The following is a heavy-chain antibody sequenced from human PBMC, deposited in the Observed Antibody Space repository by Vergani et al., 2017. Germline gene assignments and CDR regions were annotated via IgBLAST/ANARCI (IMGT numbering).Heavy chain of an antibody. D-gene: IGHD2-2*01. Sequence: QVQLQESGPGLVKPSQTPSPTRTVPGGSISSGGYYWSWIRQHPGKGLGWIGYTYYSGSTYYNPSLRSRVTISVDTSKNQFSQKLSSVTAPDTAVYYCARYCSSTSCLGGKENAPWSQGTLVTVSS. J-gene: IGHJ5*02. V-gene: IGHV4-31*03. CDR2: TYYSGST. CDR3: ARYCSSTSCLGGKENAP. CDR1: GGSISSGGYY.